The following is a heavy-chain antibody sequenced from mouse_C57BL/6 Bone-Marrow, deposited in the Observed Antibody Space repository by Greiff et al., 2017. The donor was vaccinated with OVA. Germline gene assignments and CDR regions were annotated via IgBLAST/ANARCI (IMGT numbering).Heavy chain of an antibody. D-gene: IGHD1-1*01. CDR3: ARGGGSSFYYFDY. Sequence: VQLQESGPELVKPGASVKISCKASGYAFSSSWMDWVKQRPGKGLVWIGRIYPGVGDTHFNGEFMGKATLTVDIFSSTPYMQLISLTSEDSAVYVCARGGGSSFYYFDYWGQGTTLTVSS. CDR2: IYPGVGDT. V-gene: IGHV1-82*01. CDR1: GYAFSSSW. J-gene: IGHJ2*01.